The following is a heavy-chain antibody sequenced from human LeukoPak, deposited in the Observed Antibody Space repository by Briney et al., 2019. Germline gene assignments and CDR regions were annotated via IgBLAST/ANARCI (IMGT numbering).Heavy chain of an antibody. CDR3: ARDGSGWGYFDY. CDR2: MNPNSGNT. Sequence: ASVKVSCKASGYTFTSYDINWVRQATGQGLEWMGWMNPNSGNTGYAQKFQGRVTMTRNTSISTAYMELSSLRSEDTAVYYCARDGSGWGYFDYWGQGTLVTVSS. V-gene: IGHV1-8*01. CDR1: GYTFTSYD. D-gene: IGHD6-19*01. J-gene: IGHJ4*02.